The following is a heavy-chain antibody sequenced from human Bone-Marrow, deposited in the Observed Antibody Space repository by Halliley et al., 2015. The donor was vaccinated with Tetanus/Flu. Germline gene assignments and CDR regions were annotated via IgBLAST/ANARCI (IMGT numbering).Heavy chain of an antibody. CDR3: ARMAPGGDPYYYYAMDV. V-gene: IGHV2-70*04. D-gene: IGHD3-16*01. Sequence: RIDWDDDKVYSASLKTRLTISKDTSKNQVVLIMTNVDPVDTATYYCARMAPGGDPYYYYAMDVWGQGTTVTVSS. CDR2: IDWDDDK. J-gene: IGHJ6*02.